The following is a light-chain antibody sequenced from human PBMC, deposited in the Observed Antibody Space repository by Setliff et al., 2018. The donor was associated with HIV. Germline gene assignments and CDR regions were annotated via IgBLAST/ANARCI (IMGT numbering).Light chain of an antibody. CDR2: EVS. CDR1: SSDVGNYNR. J-gene: IGLJ1*01. CDR3: SSYTSIITFV. Sequence: QSALTQPPSVSGSPGQSVTISCTGTSSDVGNYNRVSWYQQPPGAAPKLIIYEVSNRPSGVPDRFSGSKSGNTASLTISGLQAEDEALYFCSSYTSIITFVLGTGTKVTVL. V-gene: IGLV2-18*02.